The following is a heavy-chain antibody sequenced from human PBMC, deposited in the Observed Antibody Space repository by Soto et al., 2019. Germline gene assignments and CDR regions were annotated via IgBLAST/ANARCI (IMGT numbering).Heavy chain of an antibody. Sequence: GASVKVSCKASGYTFTNCGIAWVRQAPGQGLEWMGWISPYKGNTHYAQKFQGRVTITADESTSTAYMELSSLRSEDTAVYYCARGRTYYYDSSGYYALNYYYYYGMDVWGQGTTVTVSS. CDR2: ISPYKGNT. CDR1: GYTFTNCG. D-gene: IGHD3-22*01. J-gene: IGHJ6*02. CDR3: ARGRTYYYDSSGYYALNYYYYYGMDV. V-gene: IGHV1-18*01.